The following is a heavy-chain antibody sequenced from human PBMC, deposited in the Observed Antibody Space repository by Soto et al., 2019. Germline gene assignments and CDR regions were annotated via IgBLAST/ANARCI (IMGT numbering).Heavy chain of an antibody. V-gene: IGHV3-33*01. CDR3: ARQKIPSGRSSSCYWGDYNYGMDV. J-gene: IGHJ6*02. D-gene: IGHD6-13*01. CDR1: GFTFRSYG. Sequence: SGGSLRLSCAASGFTFRSYGMHWVREAPGKGLEWVAVIWYDGSNKYYADSVQGRFTTSRDNSTNTLYLQMNSLRAEDTAVYYWARQKIPSGRSSSCYWGDYNYGMDVGAQETTVTVSS. CDR2: IWYDGSNK.